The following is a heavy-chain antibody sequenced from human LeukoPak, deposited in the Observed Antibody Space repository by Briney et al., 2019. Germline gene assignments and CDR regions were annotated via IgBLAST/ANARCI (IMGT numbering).Heavy chain of an antibody. J-gene: IGHJ4*02. CDR1: GFTFSGYS. D-gene: IGHD6-19*01. CDR3: ARDCTFGAVADNFDY. Sequence: PGGSLRLSCAASGFTFSGYSMNWVRQAPGKGLEWVSSISSSTYIYYADSVQGRFTISRDNAKNSLYLQMNSLRAEDTAVYYCARDCTFGAVADNFDYWGQGTLVTVSS. V-gene: IGHV3-21*01. CDR2: ISSSTYI.